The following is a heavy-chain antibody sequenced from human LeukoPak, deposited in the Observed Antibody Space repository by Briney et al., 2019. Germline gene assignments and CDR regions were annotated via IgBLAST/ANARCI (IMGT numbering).Heavy chain of an antibody. D-gene: IGHD3-10*01. Sequence: GGSLRLSCAASGFTFSSYEMNWVRQAPGKGLEWVSYISSSGSSIYYADSVKGRFTISRDNAKNSLYLQMNSLRAEDTAVYYCARVGSIIGRNFDHWGQGTLVTVSS. CDR3: ARVGSIIGRNFDH. CDR2: ISSSGSSI. J-gene: IGHJ4*02. CDR1: GFTFSSYE. V-gene: IGHV3-48*03.